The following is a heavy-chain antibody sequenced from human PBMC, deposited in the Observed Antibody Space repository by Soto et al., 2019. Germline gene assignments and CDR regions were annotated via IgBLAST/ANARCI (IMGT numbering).Heavy chain of an antibody. V-gene: IGHV1-69*04. J-gene: IGHJ5*02. CDR2: IIPILGIA. CDR3: ARDPPDYGDYPPDWFDP. CDR1: GGTFSSYT. Sequence: SVKVSCKASGGTFSSYTISWVRQAPGQGLEWMGRIIPILGIANYAQKLQGRVTITADKSTSTAYMELSSLRSEDTAVYYCARDPPDYGDYPPDWFDPWG. D-gene: IGHD4-17*01.